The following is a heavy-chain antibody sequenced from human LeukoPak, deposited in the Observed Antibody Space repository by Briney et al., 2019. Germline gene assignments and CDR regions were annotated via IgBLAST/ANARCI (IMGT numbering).Heavy chain of an antibody. V-gene: IGHV3-15*05. CDR2: IKSKTDGGTT. J-gene: IGHJ4*02. Sequence: GGSLRLSCAASGFTLSNAWMSWVRQAPGKGLEWVGRIKSKTDGGTTDYAAPVKGRFTVSRDNAKNTLYLQMNSLRAEDTAVYYCTRSPSLGGNYWGFDYWGQGTLVTVSS. CDR3: TRSPSLGGNYWGFDY. CDR1: GFTLSNAW. D-gene: IGHD1-26*01.